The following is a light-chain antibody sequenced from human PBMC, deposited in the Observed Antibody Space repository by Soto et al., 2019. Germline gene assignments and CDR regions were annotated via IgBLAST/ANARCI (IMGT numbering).Light chain of an antibody. Sequence: EIVMTQSPATLSVSPGERATLSCRASQSINSNLAWYQQKPGQTPRLLINGASTRATGIPARFSGSGSGTDFTLTISSLQSEDFAVYYCQQYNNWWTFGQGTKVEIK. V-gene: IGKV3-15*01. CDR2: GAS. J-gene: IGKJ1*01. CDR3: QQYNNWWT. CDR1: QSINSN.